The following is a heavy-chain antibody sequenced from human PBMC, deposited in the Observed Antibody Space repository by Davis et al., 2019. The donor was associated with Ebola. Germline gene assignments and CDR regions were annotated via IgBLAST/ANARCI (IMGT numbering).Heavy chain of an antibody. CDR3: ARTSIVGTTTTASDI. CDR1: GYTFINYG. V-gene: IGHV1-18*04. CDR2: IRTYNGNT. J-gene: IGHJ3*02. Sequence: ASVKVSCKASGYTFINYGITWVRQAPGQSLEWLGWIRTYNGNTNYAQILQGRVTMTTDTSTGTAYMELRSLRSDDTAVYFCARTSIVGTTTTASDIWGQGTKVTVSS. D-gene: IGHD1-26*01.